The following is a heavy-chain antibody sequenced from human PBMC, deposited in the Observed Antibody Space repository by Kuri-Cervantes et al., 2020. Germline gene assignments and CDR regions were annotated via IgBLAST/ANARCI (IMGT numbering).Heavy chain of an antibody. Sequence: ASVKVSCKASVYTFTGYYMHWVRQAPGQGLEWMGWINPNSGGTNYAQKFQGRVTMTWDTSISTAYMELSRVRSDDTAVYYCAREGVGDYDFWSGYYGEWFDPWGQGTLVTVSS. CDR1: VYTFTGYY. J-gene: IGHJ5*02. CDR2: INPNSGGT. V-gene: IGHV1-2*02. CDR3: AREGVGDYDFWSGYYGEWFDP. D-gene: IGHD3-3*01.